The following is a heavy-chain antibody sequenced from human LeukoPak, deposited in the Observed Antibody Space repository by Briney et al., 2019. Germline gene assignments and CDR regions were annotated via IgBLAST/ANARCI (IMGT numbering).Heavy chain of an antibody. Sequence: SETLSLTCAVYGGSCSGHYWTCIRQTPGKGLEWIGEMNPSGSTSYNPSLKSRVTISVDTSKNQFSLKLSSVTAAETAVYYCARGRQDVTMIVVVMAAVSYYLDVWGKGTTVTVS. J-gene: IGHJ6*03. CDR2: MNPSGST. V-gene: IGHV4-34*01. CDR3: ARGRQDVTMIVVVMAAVSYYLDV. D-gene: IGHD3-22*01. CDR1: GGSCSGHY.